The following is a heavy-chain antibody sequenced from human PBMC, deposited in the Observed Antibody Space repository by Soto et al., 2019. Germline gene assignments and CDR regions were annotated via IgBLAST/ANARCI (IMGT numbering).Heavy chain of an antibody. CDR2: IYYSGST. CDR1: GGSISSYY. CDR3: ARTRSSIAAAFHYYYGMDV. Sequence: QVQLQESGPGLVKPSETLSLTCTVSGGSISSYYWSWIRQPPGKGLEWIGYIYYSGSTNYNPSLQRRVTISVDPSKNQFSLKLSSVTAADTAVYYCARTRSSIAAAFHYYYGMDVWGQGTTVTVSS. D-gene: IGHD6-13*01. V-gene: IGHV4-59*08. J-gene: IGHJ6*02.